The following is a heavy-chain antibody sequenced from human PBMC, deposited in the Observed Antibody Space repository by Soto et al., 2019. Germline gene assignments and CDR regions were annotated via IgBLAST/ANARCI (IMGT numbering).Heavy chain of an antibody. CDR3: ARMYSSGSGWFHP. CDR1: GYSISAGGYY. J-gene: IGHJ5*02. CDR2: FYSSGSI. D-gene: IGHD6-19*01. Sequence: SETLSLTCFVSGYSISAGGYYWSWIRHHPGKGPEWIGSFYSSGSIIYNPSLRSRVSISGDTSSNQFSMGLTSVTAADTARYYCARMYSSGSGWFHPWGQGTLVT. V-gene: IGHV4-31*03.